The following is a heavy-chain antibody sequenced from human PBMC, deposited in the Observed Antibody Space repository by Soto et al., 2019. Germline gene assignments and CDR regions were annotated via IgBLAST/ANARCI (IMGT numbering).Heavy chain of an antibody. CDR1: GGSISSRGYY. J-gene: IGHJ5*02. Sequence: QLQLQESGPGLVKPSETLSLTCTVSGGSISSRGYYWGWIRQPPGKGLEWIGTIYYSGSTYYNPSLKSLVTISVDTSKNQFSLKLSSVGAADTAVYYCATSNWFDPWGQGTLVTVSS. CDR3: ATSNWFDP. V-gene: IGHV4-39*01. CDR2: IYYSGST.